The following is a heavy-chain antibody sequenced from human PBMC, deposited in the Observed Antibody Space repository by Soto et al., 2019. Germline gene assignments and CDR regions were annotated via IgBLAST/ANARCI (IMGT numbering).Heavy chain of an antibody. Sequence: PGGSLRLSCAASGFSVSSNYMSWVRQAPGKGLEWVSHIYSGGSAYYADSVKGRFTISRDNSKNTLFLQTNSLRAEDTAVYYCLGSASGKGYWGQGTPVTVSS. J-gene: IGHJ4*02. CDR2: IYSGGSA. V-gene: IGHV3-53*01. CDR1: GFSVSSNY. CDR3: LGSASGKGY.